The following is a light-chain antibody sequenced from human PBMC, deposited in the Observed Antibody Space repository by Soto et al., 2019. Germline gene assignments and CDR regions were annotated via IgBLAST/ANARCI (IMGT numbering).Light chain of an antibody. J-gene: IGLJ3*02. CDR3: QSFDVSLSGGDWV. CDR2: DNN. V-gene: IGLV1-40*01. Sequence: QSVLTQPPSASGTPGQRVTISCSGSRSNIGGSNTVHWYQQLPGTAPKLLIYDNNNRPSGVPDRFSGSKSGTSASLAITGLQAEDEADYYCQSFDVSLSGGDWVFGGGTKLTVL. CDR1: RSNIGGSNT.